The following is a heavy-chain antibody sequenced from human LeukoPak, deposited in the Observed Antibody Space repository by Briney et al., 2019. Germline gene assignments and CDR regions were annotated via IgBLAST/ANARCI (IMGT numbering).Heavy chain of an antibody. CDR3: ARVGGYCSSTSCYYYYGMDV. CDR2: INPNSGGT. V-gene: IGHV1-2*02. J-gene: IGHJ6*02. D-gene: IGHD2-2*01. CDR1: GYTFTVYY. Sequence: ASVTVSFKASGYTFTVYYMHWVRQAPGQGLERMGWINPNSGGTNYAQKFQGRVTMTRDTSISTAYMELSRLRSDDTAVYYCARVGGYCSSTSCYYYYGMDVWGQGTTVTVSS.